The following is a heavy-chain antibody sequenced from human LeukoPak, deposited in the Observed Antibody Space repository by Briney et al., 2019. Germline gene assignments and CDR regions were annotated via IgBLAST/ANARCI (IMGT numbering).Heavy chain of an antibody. V-gene: IGHV3-33*01. D-gene: IGHD2/OR15-2a*01. CDR1: GFTFSSYG. J-gene: IGHJ2*01. Sequence: GRSLRLSCAASGFTFSSYGMHWVRQAPGKGLEWVAVIWYDGSNKYYPDSVQVRFTISRDNSKNTLYLQVNSLRAEDTAVYYCARDRSMSGWYIDLWGRGTLVTVSS. CDR3: ARDRSMSGWYIDL. CDR2: IWYDGSNK.